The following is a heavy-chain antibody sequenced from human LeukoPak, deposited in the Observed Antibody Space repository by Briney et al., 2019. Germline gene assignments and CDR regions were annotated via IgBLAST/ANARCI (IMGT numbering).Heavy chain of an antibody. V-gene: IGHV4-61*02. J-gene: IGHJ5*02. CDR1: GGSISSGSYY. Sequence: SETLSLTCTVSGGSISSGSYYWSWIRQPAGKGLEWIGRIYTSGSTNYNPSLKSRVTISLDTSKNQFSLKLSSVTAADTAVYYCARESYGYVSWFDPWGQGTLVTVSS. D-gene: IGHD5-18*01. CDR3: ARESYGYVSWFDP. CDR2: IYTSGST.